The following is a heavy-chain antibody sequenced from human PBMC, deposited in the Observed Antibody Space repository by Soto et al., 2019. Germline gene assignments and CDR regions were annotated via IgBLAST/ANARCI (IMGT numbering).Heavy chain of an antibody. V-gene: IGHV4-4*07. CDR3: ARDSPPSTDLHGAPDTYGMDV. J-gene: IGHJ6*02. CDR1: GGSISSYY. CDR2: IYTSGST. Sequence: SETLSLTCTVSGGSISSYYWSWIRQPAGKGLEWIGRIYTSGSTNYNPSLKSRVTMSVDTSKNQFSLKLSSVTAADTAVYYCARDSPPSTDLHGAPDTYGMDVWGQGATVTVSS.